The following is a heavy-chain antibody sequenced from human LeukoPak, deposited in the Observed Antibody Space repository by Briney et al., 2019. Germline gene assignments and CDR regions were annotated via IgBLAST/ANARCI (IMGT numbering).Heavy chain of an antibody. Sequence: ASVKVSCKASGYTFTSFGISWVRQAPGQGLEWMGWISPYNGNTNYVQKLQGRVTMTTDTSTSTAYMDLRSLRSDDTAVYYCARTEGYRSAPDHYYYMDVWGKGTTVTVSS. D-gene: IGHD6-25*01. CDR1: GYTFTSFG. J-gene: IGHJ6*03. CDR2: ISPYNGNT. V-gene: IGHV1-18*01. CDR3: ARTEGYRSAPDHYYYMDV.